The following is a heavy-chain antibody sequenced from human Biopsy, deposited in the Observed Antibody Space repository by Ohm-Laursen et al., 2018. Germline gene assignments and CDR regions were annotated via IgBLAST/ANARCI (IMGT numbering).Heavy chain of an antibody. CDR1: GGSFTGHY. V-gene: IGHV4-59*11. CDR2: ISYTGYT. D-gene: IGHD4-23*01. Sequence: TLSLTWPVSGGSFTGHYWSWIRQPPGKRLEWIGHISYTGYTSYNASLKSRVTISVDTSRNHFSLRLSSLTAADTAVYYCARGSNDFGGLYFPRWGQGTLLTVSS. CDR3: ARGSNDFGGLYFPR. J-gene: IGHJ4*02.